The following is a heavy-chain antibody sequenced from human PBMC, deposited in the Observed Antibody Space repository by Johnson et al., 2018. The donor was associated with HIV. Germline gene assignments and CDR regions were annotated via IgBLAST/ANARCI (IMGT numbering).Heavy chain of an antibody. V-gene: IGHV3-30*18. D-gene: IGHD3-3*02. Sequence: QVQLVESGGGAVQPGRSLRLSCAASGFTFSSYGMHWVRQAPGKGLEWVAVISYDGSNKYYADSVKGRFPISRDNSKKTLYVQMNSLRVEDTAVYYCAKSTQASIFRESGPYGAFDIWGQGTMVTVSS. J-gene: IGHJ3*02. CDR3: AKSTQASIFRESGPYGAFDI. CDR2: ISYDGSNK. CDR1: GFTFSSYG.